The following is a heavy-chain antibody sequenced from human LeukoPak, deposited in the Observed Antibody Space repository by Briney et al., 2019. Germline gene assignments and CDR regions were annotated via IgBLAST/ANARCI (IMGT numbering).Heavy chain of an antibody. CDR1: AFTFSSYW. V-gene: IGHV3-74*01. CDR2: INSYVSRT. Sequence: GSPRLSCAASAFTFSSYWMHWVRQAPANGLVWGSRINSYVSRTRYADSVKGRFNISRDNAKSALYLQMRSLRAEDTAVYYCAELGITTIGGVWGKGTTVTLSP. J-gene: IGHJ6*04. CDR3: AELGITTIGGV. D-gene: IGHD3-10*01.